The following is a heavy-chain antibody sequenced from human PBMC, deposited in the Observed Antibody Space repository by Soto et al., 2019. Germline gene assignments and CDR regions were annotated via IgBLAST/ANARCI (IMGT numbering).Heavy chain of an antibody. D-gene: IGHD4-17*01. CDR3: AKSAPMDAGDKYYYDF. CDR2: IIPFFGTA. V-gene: IGHV1-69*13. J-gene: IGHJ4*02. Sequence: SVKVSCKAPGGTFSTFGISWVRQAPGQGLEWMGGIIPFFGTARYSQKFEDRITITADESTNTVYMDLRSLTSEDTAIYYCAKSAPMDAGDKYYYDFWGQGALVTVSS. CDR1: GGTFSTFG.